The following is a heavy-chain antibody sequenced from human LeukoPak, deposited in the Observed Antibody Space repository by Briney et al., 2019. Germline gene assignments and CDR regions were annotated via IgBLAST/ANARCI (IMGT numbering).Heavy chain of an antibody. V-gene: IGHV3-7*04. D-gene: IGHD3-9*01. J-gene: IGHJ4*02. Sequence: PGGSLRLSCAASGFTFSSYWMSWVRQAPGKGLEWVANIKQDGSEKYYVDSVKGRFTISRDNAKNSLYLQMNSLRAEDTAVYYCARVLRYFDWLLSGRYYFDYWGQGTLVTVFS. CDR2: IKQDGSEK. CDR3: ARVLRYFDWLLSGRYYFDY. CDR1: GFTFSSYW.